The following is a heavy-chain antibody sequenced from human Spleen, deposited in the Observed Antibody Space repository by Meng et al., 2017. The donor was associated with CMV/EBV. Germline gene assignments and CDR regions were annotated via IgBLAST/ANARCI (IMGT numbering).Heavy chain of an antibody. CDR3: ARDPKPMIDGMDV. Sequence: AVSAGSISSSLWWSWVRQPPGKGLEWIGEIYHSGSTNYNPSLKSRVTISVDKSKNQFSLKLSSVTAADTAVYYCARDPKPMIDGMDVWGQGTTVTVS. J-gene: IGHJ6*02. CDR1: AGSISSSLW. D-gene: IGHD3-22*01. V-gene: IGHV4-4*02. CDR2: IYHSGST.